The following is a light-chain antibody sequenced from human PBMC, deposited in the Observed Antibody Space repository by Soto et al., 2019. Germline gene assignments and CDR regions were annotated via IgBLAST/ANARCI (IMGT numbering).Light chain of an antibody. V-gene: IGKV3-20*01. Sequence: EIVLTQSPATFSVSPRERATLSWRASQSVSSNLAWYQQKPGQAPRVLIYRASIRATGISDRFSGSGSGTDFTLTISRLEPEDFAVYYCQHYGASPWTFGQGTKVDIK. CDR1: QSVSSN. J-gene: IGKJ1*01. CDR3: QHYGASPWT. CDR2: RAS.